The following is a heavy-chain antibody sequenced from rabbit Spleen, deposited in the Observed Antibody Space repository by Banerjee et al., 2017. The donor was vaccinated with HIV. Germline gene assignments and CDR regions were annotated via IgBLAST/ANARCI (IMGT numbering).Heavy chain of an antibody. Sequence: QSLEESGGDLVKPGASLTLTCTASGVSFSFNSYMCWVRPAPGKGLEWIACIDIGSSGFTYFASWAKGRFTISKTSSTTVDLKMTSLTAADTATYFCARDSGSSFSSYGMDLWGQGTLVTVS. CDR3: ARDSGSSFSSYGMDL. CDR2: IDIGSSGFT. V-gene: IGHV1S40*01. J-gene: IGHJ6*01. D-gene: IGHD8-1*01. CDR1: GVSFSFNSY.